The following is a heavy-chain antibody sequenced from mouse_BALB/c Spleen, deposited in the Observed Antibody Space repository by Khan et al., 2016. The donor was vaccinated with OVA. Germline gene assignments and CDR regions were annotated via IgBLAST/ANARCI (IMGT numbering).Heavy chain of an antibody. CDR3: VRGRAY. J-gene: IGHJ3*01. CDR2: ISYSGRT. D-gene: IGHD3-3*01. V-gene: IGHV3-2*02. CDR1: GYSITSDYA. Sequence: EVQLQESGPGLVKPSLSLSLTCTVTGYSITSDYAWNWIRQFPGHKLEWMGYISYSGRTSYTPSLKSRISITRDTSKNHFFLQLNSVTTEDTATYFCVRGRAYWGQGTLVTVSA.